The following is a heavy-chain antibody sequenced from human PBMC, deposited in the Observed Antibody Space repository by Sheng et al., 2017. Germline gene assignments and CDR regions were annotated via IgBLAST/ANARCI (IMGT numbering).Heavy chain of an antibody. CDR3: ARGTTIFGVVIHWFDP. CDR2: IWYDGSNK. CDR1: GFTFSSYG. D-gene: IGHD3-3*01. V-gene: IGHV3-33*01. Sequence: QVQLVESGGGVVQPGRSLRLSCAASGFTFSSYGMHWVRQAPGKGLEWVAVIWYDGSNKYYADSVKGRFTISRDNSKNTLYLQMNSLRADDTAVYYCARGTTIFGVVIHWFDPWGQGTLVTVSS. J-gene: IGHJ5*02.